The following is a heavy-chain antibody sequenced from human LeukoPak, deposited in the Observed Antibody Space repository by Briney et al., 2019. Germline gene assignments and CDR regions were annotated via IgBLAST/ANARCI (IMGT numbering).Heavy chain of an antibody. D-gene: IGHD3-16*01. Sequence: PGGSLRLSCAASGFTFSTYWMSWVRQAPGKGLEWVANINQRGGDKNYLDSVKGRFTISRDNAQNSLYLQMNSLRAEDTAVYYCASVPLRGDAFDIWGQGTMVTVSS. CDR3: ASVPLRGDAFDI. J-gene: IGHJ3*02. V-gene: IGHV3-7*01. CDR2: INQRGGDK. CDR1: GFTFSTYW.